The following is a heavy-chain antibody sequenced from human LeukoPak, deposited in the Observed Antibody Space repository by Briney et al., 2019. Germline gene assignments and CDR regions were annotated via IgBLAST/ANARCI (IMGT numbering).Heavy chain of an antibody. J-gene: IGHJ3*02. CDR2: ISWNSGSI. V-gene: IGHV3-9*01. CDR1: GFTFDDYA. D-gene: IGHD3-22*01. Sequence: GGSLRLSRAASGFTFDDYAMHWVRQAPGKGLEWVSGISWNSGSIGYADSVKGRFTISRDNAKNSLYLQMNSLRAEDTALYYCAKDSNYYDSSGYTPGAFDIWGQGTMVTVSS. CDR3: AKDSNYYDSSGYTPGAFDI.